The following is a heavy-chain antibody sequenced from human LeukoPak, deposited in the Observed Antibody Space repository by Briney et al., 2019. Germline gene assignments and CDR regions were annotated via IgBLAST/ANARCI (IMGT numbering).Heavy chain of an antibody. CDR2: IYYSGST. Sequence: SETLSLTCTVSGGSISSGGYYWSWIRQHPGKGLEWIGYIYYSGSTYYNPSLKSRVTISVDASKNQFSLKLSSVTAADTAVYYCARGVYGDYVGTWGQGTLVTVSS. CDR1: GGSISSGGYY. J-gene: IGHJ5*02. CDR3: ARGVYGDYVGT. D-gene: IGHD4-17*01. V-gene: IGHV4-31*03.